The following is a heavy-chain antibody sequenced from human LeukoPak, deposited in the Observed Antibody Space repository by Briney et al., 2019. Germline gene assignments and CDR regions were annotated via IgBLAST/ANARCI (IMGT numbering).Heavy chain of an antibody. CDR1: GFTFDVYG. CDR3: ARETCSGASCYFHY. J-gene: IGHJ4*02. CDR2: INWNGGSI. D-gene: IGHD2-15*01. Sequence: PGGSLRLSCAASGFTFDVYGMSWVRQPPGKGLEWVSSINWNGGSIGYADSVKGRFTISRDNAKNSLYLQMNSLRAEDTALYYCARETCSGASCYFHYWGQGTLVTVSS. V-gene: IGHV3-20*04.